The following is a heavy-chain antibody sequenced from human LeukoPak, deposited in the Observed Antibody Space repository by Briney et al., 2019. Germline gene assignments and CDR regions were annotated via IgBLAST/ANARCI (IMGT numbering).Heavy chain of an antibody. J-gene: IGHJ4*02. CDR1: GFTFSDHF. CDR3: ARERNSGSYFLGSFDY. D-gene: IGHD1-26*01. Sequence: GGSLRLSCAASGFTFSDHFMDWVRQAPGKGLEWVGRTRNKANDYTTEYAASVRGRFTISRDDSRNSLYLKMNSLQTEDTAVYYCARERNSGSYFLGSFDYWGQGTLVTVSS. CDR2: TRNKANDYTT. V-gene: IGHV3-72*01.